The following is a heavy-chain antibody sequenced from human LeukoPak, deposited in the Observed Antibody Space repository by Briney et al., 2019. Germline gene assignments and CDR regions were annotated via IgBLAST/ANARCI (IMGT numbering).Heavy chain of an antibody. D-gene: IGHD1-1*01. V-gene: IGHV3-30*02. Sequence: GGSLRLSCAASGFIFSSYGLHWLRQAPGKGMDWLAFVRYDGSEKSDADSVKGGFTIARDNSKNTVYLQMSSLRAEDTSVYYCAKDGRNNWNGASDYWGQGTLVTVSS. CDR2: VRYDGSEK. CDR3: AKDGRNNWNGASDY. CDR1: GFIFSSYG. J-gene: IGHJ4*02.